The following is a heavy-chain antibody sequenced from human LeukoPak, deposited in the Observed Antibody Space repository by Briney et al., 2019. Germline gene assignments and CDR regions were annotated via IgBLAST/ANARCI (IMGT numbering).Heavy chain of an antibody. CDR2: IDGSGGSP. Sequence: PGGSLRLSCAASGFTLSNYAMNWVRQAPGKGLEWASGIDGSGGSPPSADSVKGRFTISRDISKNTLYLQMDSLRAEDTAAYYCARGKDHDFWNPFDFWGQGTLVTVSS. D-gene: IGHD3-3*01. V-gene: IGHV3-23*01. J-gene: IGHJ4*02. CDR3: ARGKDHDFWNPFDF. CDR1: GFTLSNYA.